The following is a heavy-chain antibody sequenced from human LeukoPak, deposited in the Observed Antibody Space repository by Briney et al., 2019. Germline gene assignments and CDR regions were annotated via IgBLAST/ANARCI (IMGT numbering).Heavy chain of an antibody. CDR2: ISGSGGST. Sequence: PGGSLRLSCAASGFTFSSYAMSWVRQAPGKGLEWVSAISGSGGSTYYADSVKARFTISRDNSKNTLYLQMNSLRAEDTAVYYCAKDQGYYYDSSGTFDYWGQGTLVTVSS. CDR3: AKDQGYYYDSSGTFDY. D-gene: IGHD3-22*01. J-gene: IGHJ4*02. V-gene: IGHV3-23*01. CDR1: GFTFSSYA.